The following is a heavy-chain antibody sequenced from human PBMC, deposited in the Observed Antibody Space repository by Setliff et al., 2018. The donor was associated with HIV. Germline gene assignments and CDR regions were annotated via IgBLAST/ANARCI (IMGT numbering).Heavy chain of an antibody. D-gene: IGHD6-13*01. CDR1: GGTFSSYV. J-gene: IGHJ5*02. Sequence: SVKVSCKASGGTFSSYVISWVRQAPGQGLERMGGIIPIFGTANYAQKFQGRVTITADESTSTAYMELSSLRSDDTAVYYCARDFSGQQLVGGWFDPWGQGTLVTVSS. V-gene: IGHV1-69*13. CDR3: ARDFSGQQLVGGWFDP. CDR2: IIPIFGTA.